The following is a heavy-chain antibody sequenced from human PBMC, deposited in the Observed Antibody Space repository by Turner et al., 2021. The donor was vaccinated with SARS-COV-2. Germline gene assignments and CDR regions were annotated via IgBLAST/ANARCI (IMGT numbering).Heavy chain of an antibody. CDR3: AKEALNGYNSH. Sequence: EVQLVASAGGLVQPGRSLRLSCAASGFKFDDYAMHWVRQAPGKGLEWVSGISWNSASMDYADSVKGRFTISRDNAKNSLYLQMNSLRAEDSALYYCAKEALNGYNSHWGRGTLVTVSS. V-gene: IGHV3-9*01. D-gene: IGHD5-12*01. CDR1: GFKFDDYA. CDR2: ISWNSASM. J-gene: IGHJ4*02.